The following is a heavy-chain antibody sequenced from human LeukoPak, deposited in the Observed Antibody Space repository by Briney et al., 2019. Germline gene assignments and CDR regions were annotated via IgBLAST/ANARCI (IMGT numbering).Heavy chain of an antibody. D-gene: IGHD2-2*01. J-gene: IGHJ4*02. CDR1: GYSFTAYY. Sequence: ASVKVSCKASGYSFTAYYMHWLRQAPGQGLEWMGWINPNSGGTKYAQKFQGRVTMTRDTSISTAYMEVSRLRSDDTAVYYCATNPAATRGFDNWGQGTLVTVSS. CDR2: INPNSGGT. V-gene: IGHV1-2*02. CDR3: ATNPAATRGFDN.